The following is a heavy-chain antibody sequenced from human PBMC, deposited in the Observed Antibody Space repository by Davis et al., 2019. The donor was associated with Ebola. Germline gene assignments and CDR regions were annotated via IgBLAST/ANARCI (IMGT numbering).Heavy chain of an antibody. CDR3: ARGPDIVVVIAATGGNWFDP. J-gene: IGHJ5*02. CDR2: ISYDGRNK. V-gene: IGHV3-30*04. Sequence: PGGSLRLSCAASGFTFSNYAMHWVRQAPGKGLEWVAVISYDGRNKYYADSVKGRFTISRDNSKNTLYLQTNSLRAEDTAVYYCARGPDIVVVIAATGGNWFDPWGQGTLVTVSS. CDR1: GFTFSNYA. D-gene: IGHD2-15*01.